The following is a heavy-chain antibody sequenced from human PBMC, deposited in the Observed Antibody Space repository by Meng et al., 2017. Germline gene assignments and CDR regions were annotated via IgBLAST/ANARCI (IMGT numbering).Heavy chain of an antibody. CDR1: GYTFTSYA. D-gene: IGHD2-21*02. V-gene: IGHV7-4-1*02. Sequence: ASVKVSCKASGYTFTSYAMNWVRQAPGQGLEWMGWINTNTGNPTCAQGFTGRFVFSLDTSVSTAYLQISSLQAEDTAVYYCARKPALAYCGGDCRNYYYGMDVWGQGTTVTVSS. CDR3: ARKPALAYCGGDCRNYYYGMDV. CDR2: INTNTGNP. J-gene: IGHJ6*02.